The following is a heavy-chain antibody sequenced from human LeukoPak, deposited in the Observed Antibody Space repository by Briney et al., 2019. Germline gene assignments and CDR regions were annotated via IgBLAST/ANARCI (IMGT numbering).Heavy chain of an antibody. V-gene: IGHV4-34*01. Sequence: SETLSLTCAVYGGSFSGYYWSWIRRPPGKGLEWIGEINHSGSTNYNPSLKSRVTISVDTSKNQFSLKLSSVTAADTAVYYCARGRRYYDSSGYYYFDYWGQGTLVTVSS. CDR3: ARGRRYYDSSGYYYFDY. CDR1: GGSFSGYY. J-gene: IGHJ4*02. CDR2: INHSGST. D-gene: IGHD3-22*01.